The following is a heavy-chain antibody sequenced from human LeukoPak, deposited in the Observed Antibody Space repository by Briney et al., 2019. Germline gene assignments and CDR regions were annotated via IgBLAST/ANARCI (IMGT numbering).Heavy chain of an antibody. D-gene: IGHD2-2*01. V-gene: IGHV3-64*01. J-gene: IGHJ4*02. CDR2: IGSNGGST. Sequence: GGSLRLSCAASGFTFSNFAMHWVRQAPGKGLEYVSAIGSNGGSTYYANSVKGRFTISRDNSKNTLYLQMGSLRAEDMAVYYCARGGVVPATTGDYWGQGTLVTVSS. CDR1: GFTFSNFA. CDR3: ARGGVVPATTGDY.